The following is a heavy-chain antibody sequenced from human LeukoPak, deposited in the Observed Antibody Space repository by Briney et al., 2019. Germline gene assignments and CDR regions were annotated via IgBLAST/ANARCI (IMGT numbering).Heavy chain of an antibody. V-gene: IGHV1-2*02. D-gene: IGHD2-2*02. CDR1: GYTFTGYY. Sequence: ASVKVSCKASGYTFTGYYMHWVRQAPGQGLEWMGWINPNSGGTNYAQKFQGRVTMTRDTSISTAYMELSRLRSDDTAVYYCARISRGYCSSTSCHIPEWNWFDPWGQGTLVTVSS. CDR3: ARISRGYCSSTSCHIPEWNWFDP. J-gene: IGHJ5*02. CDR2: INPNSGGT.